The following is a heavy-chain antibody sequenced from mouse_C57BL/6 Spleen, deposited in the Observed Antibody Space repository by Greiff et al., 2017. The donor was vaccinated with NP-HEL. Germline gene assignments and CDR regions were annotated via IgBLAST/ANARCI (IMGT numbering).Heavy chain of an antibody. J-gene: IGHJ1*03. CDR1: GFNIKDYY. D-gene: IGHD2-1*01. CDR2: IDPEDGDT. V-gene: IGHV14-1*01. Sequence: VQLQQSGAELVRPGASVKLSCTASGFNIKDYYMHWVKQRPEQSLEWIGRIDPEDGDTEYAPKFQGKATMTADTSSNTAYLQLSSLTSEDTAVYYCTLSFYGNWYFDVWGTGTTVTVSS. CDR3: TLSFYGNWYFDV.